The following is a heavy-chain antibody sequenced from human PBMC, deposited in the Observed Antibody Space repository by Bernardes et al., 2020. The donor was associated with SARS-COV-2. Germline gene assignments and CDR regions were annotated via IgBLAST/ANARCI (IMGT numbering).Heavy chain of an antibody. Sequence: SETLSLTCSVSGDSITSNYWGWIRQPPGKGLEWIGDIYFNGRTNYNPSLKSRVTISVATSKKVFSLNLRSVAAADTAVYYCARGYAYYYDTTGNYPYVSFDVWGQGTTVTVSS. V-gene: IGHV4-59*01. CDR1: GDSITSNY. CDR3: ARGYAYYYDTTGNYPYVSFDV. J-gene: IGHJ3*01. D-gene: IGHD3-22*01. CDR2: IYFNGRT.